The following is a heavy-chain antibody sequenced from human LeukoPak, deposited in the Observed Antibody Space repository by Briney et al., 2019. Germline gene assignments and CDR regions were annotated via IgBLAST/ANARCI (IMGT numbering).Heavy chain of an antibody. Sequence: ASVKVSCKASGYTFTNYGITWVRQAPGQGPEWMGWISAYTGNTNYAQKFQGRVSMTTGTSTTTAYMELRSLRSDDTAVYYCARDLPGRIVLPGDFWGQGTLVTVSS. CDR2: ISAYTGNT. D-gene: IGHD2/OR15-2a*01. CDR3: ARDLPGRIVLPGDF. CDR1: GYTFTNYG. J-gene: IGHJ4*02. V-gene: IGHV1-18*01.